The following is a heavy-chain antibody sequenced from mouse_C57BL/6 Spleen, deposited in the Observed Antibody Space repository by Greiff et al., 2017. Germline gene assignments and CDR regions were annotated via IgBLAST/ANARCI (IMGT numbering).Heavy chain of an antibody. CDR3: ARRGLGQRYFDV. J-gene: IGHJ1*03. CDR1: GFTFSSYT. V-gene: IGHV5-9*01. D-gene: IGHD4-1*01. CDR2: ISGGGGNT. Sequence: EVKLMESGGGLVKPGGSLKLSCAASGFTFSSYTMSWVRQTPEKRLEWVATISGGGGNTYYPDSVKGRFTISRDNAKNTLYLQMSSLRSEDTALYYCARRGLGQRYFDVWGTGTTVTVSS.